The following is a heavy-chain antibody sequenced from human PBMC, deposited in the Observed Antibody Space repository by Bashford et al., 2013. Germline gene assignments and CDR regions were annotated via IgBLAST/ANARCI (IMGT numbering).Heavy chain of an antibody. CDR3: ARDRGGYSYGPFLYFDL. CDR1: GFTFSSYA. V-gene: IGHV3-23*01. CDR2: TSGSGGST. D-gene: IGHD5-18*01. Sequence: HSGGPLRLSCAASGFTFSSYAMSWVRQAPGKGLEWVSATSGSGGSTYYADSVKGRFTISRDNSKSALYLQLNNLRAGDTAVYYCARDRGGYSYGPFLYFDLWAWVPGHRLL. J-gene: IGHJ2*01.